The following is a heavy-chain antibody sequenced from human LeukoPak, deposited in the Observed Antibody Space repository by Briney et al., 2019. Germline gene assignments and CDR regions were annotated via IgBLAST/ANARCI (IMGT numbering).Heavy chain of an antibody. D-gene: IGHD6-13*01. CDR1: GFTFSSYA. CDR3: AKDRGIAAAGNSIFDY. Sequence: GGSLRLSCAASGFTFSSYAMSWVRQAPGKGLEWVSAISGSGGSTYYADSVKGRFTISRDNSKNTLYLQMNSLRAEDTAVYYCAKDRGIAAAGNSIFDYWGQGTLVTVSS. CDR2: ISGSGGST. J-gene: IGHJ4*02. V-gene: IGHV3-23*01.